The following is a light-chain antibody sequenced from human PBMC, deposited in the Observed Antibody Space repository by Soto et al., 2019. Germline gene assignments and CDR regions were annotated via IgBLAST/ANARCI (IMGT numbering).Light chain of an antibody. V-gene: IGKV3-15*01. CDR3: QEYLHWPPGM. Sequence: EIVVTQSPATLSASPGERVTLSCRASHFVSSRLAWYQQRPGQVPRLLIYDTSTRAPGISARFSGSGSGTEFPLTIISPQSEDFAVYYCQEYLHWPPGMFGPGTTVDIK. CDR1: HFVSSR. CDR2: DTS. J-gene: IGKJ1*01.